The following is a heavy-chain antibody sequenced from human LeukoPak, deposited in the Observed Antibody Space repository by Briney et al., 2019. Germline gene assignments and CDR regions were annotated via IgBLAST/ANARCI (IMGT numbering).Heavy chain of an antibody. CDR3: ARVIAAAGRGYYYYYYMDV. Sequence: ASVKVSCKVSGYTLTELSMHWVRQAPGRGLEWMGGFDPEDGETIYAQKFQGRVTMTEDTSTDTAYMEVSSLRSEDTAVYYCARVIAAAGRGYYYYYYMDVWGKGTTVTVSS. CDR1: GYTLTELS. CDR2: FDPEDGET. V-gene: IGHV1-24*01. D-gene: IGHD6-13*01. J-gene: IGHJ6*03.